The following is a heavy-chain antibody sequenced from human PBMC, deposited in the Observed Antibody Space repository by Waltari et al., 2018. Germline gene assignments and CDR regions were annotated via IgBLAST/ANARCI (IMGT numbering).Heavy chain of an antibody. CDR1: GFDFSSYN. J-gene: IGHJ5*02. V-gene: IGHV3-21*02. D-gene: IGHD6-13*01. CDR2: ISSSTTFI. CDR3: ARDGTRSSWPPNCFDP. Sequence: EVQLVESGGGLVKPGGFLRLSCAASGFDFSSYNMNWVRQAPGKGLEWGSSISSSTTFIYYADSVRGRFTISRDNAKSSLYLQMNSLGPDDTAVYYCARDGTRSSWPPNCFDPWGQGTLVTVSS.